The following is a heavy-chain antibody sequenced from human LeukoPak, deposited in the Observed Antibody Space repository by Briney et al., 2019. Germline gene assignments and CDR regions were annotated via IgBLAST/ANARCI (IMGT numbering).Heavy chain of an antibody. CDR2: ISGSGGST. CDR1: GFTFSSYA. CDR3: AKAKFWSGYYGEYFQH. V-gene: IGHV3-23*01. D-gene: IGHD3-3*01. Sequence: PGGSLRLSCAASGFTFSSYAMSWVRQAPGKGLEWVSAISGSGGSTYYADSVRGRFTISRDNSKNTLYLQMNSLRAEDTAVYYCAKAKFWSGYYGEYFQHWGQGTLVTVSS. J-gene: IGHJ1*01.